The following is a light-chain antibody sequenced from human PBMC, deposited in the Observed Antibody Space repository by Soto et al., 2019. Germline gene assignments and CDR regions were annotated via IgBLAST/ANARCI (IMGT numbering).Light chain of an antibody. CDR1: SSNVGIND. J-gene: IGLJ2*01. CDR3: ATLDTSQRGVI. V-gene: IGLV1-51*01. CDR2: DSY. Sequence: QSVLTQPPSLSAAPGQTVSISCSGSSSNVGINDVSWYQHVPGTAPRLLIYDSYKRPSGIPDRFSGSKSGTSATLGITGLQTGDEGDYYCATLDTSQRGVIFGGGTKLTVL.